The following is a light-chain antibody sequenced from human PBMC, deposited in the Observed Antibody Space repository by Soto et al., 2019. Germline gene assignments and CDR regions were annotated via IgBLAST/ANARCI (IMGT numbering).Light chain of an antibody. CDR3: QQVNSYPLT. J-gene: IGKJ4*01. CDR2: AAS. Sequence: AIRMTQSPSSLSASTGDRVTITCRASQGISSHLAWYQQKPGKAPKLLIYAASTLQSGVPSRFSGSGSGTDFTLTISSLQPEDFATYYCQQVNSYPLTFGGGTKVDIK. V-gene: IGKV1-8*01. CDR1: QGISSH.